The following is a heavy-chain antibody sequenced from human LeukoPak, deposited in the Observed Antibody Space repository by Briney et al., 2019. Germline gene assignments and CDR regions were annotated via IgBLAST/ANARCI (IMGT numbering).Heavy chain of an antibody. CDR1: GGSITSSSYY. CDR2: IYYSGST. Sequence: SETLSLTCSVSGGSITSSSYYWAWIRQPPGKGLEWIGDIYYSGSTYYNPSLKSRVTISVDTSKNQFSLKLTSVTATDTAVYYCARDRAFSSSDDAFEIWGQGRTVTVSS. V-gene: IGHV4-39*02. D-gene: IGHD6-13*01. CDR3: ARDRAFSSSDDAFEI. J-gene: IGHJ3*02.